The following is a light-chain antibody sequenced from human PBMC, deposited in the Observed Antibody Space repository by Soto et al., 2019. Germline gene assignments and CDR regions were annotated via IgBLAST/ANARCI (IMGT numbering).Light chain of an antibody. CDR3: SSYTTNSPLV. Sequence: QSALTQPPSVSGSPGQSVTISCTGTSSDVGRHNRVSWYQQFPGTAPKLIIYEVSNRPSGVPDRFSGSKSGNTASLTISGLQAEDEADYYCSSYTTNSPLVFGGGTKLTVL. J-gene: IGLJ2*01. CDR1: SSDVGRHNR. CDR2: EVS. V-gene: IGLV2-18*02.